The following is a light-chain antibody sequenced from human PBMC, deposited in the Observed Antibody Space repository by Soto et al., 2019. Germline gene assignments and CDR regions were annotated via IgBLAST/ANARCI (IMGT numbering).Light chain of an antibody. CDR1: QSLSVSY. CDR3: HQFGASPQT. CDR2: GTS. Sequence: EIVLTQSPGTLSFSPGDRATLSCRASQSLSVSYMAWYQQRPGQAPRLLIYGTSPRAAGVPDRFSGSASGTEFTHAISRLKPEDLAVYYCHQFGASPQTFGQGTTVEI. J-gene: IGKJ1*01. V-gene: IGKV3-20*01.